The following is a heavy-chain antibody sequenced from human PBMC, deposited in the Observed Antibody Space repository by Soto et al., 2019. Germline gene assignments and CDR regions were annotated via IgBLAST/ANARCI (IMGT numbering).Heavy chain of an antibody. J-gene: IGHJ6*02. V-gene: IGHV3-7*01. Sequence: GSLRLSCAASGFTFSSYWMSWVRQAPGKGLEWVANIKQDVSEKYYVDSVKGRFTISRDNAKNSLYLQMNSLRAEDTAVYYCARAEYQLLYYYYYGMDVWGQGTTVTVSS. CDR3: ARAEYQLLYYYYYGMDV. CDR1: GFTFSSYW. CDR2: IKQDVSEK. D-gene: IGHD2-2*01.